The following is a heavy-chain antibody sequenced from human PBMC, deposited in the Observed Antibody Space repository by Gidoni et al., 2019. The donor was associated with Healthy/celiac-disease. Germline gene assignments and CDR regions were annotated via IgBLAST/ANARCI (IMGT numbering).Heavy chain of an antibody. D-gene: IGHD3-22*01. Sequence: QVQLVQSGAAVTKPGSSVNVSCKASGGTFSSFAISWVRQAPGQGLEWMGGIIPIFGTATYAQKFQGRVTITADKSTSTAYMELGSLRSEDTAVYYCARARLSSGYYYGQYFQHWGQGTLVTVSS. CDR2: IIPIFGTA. CDR1: GGTFSSFA. V-gene: IGHV1-69*06. J-gene: IGHJ1*01. CDR3: ARARLSSGYYYGQYFQH.